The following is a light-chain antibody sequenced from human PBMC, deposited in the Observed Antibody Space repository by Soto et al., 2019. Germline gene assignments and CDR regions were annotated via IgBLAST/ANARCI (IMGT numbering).Light chain of an antibody. CDR2: EAS. Sequence: DIQMTQSPSTLSASVGDRVTITCRASQSISSWLAGYQQKPGKAPMVLIYEASSLDSGVPSRFSGRGSGTEFTLAISSLQPDDFATDYCQQYNTYHRSFGQGTKVVVK. J-gene: IGKJ1*01. V-gene: IGKV1-5*03. CDR1: QSISSW. CDR3: QQYNTYHRS.